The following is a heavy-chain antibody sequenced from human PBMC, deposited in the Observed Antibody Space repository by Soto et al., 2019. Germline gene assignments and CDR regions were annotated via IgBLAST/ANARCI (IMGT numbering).Heavy chain of an antibody. J-gene: IGHJ4*02. Sequence: PGGSLRLSCAASGFTFSSYAMSWVRQAPGKGLEWVSAISGSGGSTYYADSVKGRFTISRDNSKNTLYLQMNSLRAEDTAVYYCAKDRAKIVVVLWYFDYWGRGTLVTVSS. D-gene: IGHD2-2*01. CDR1: GFTFSSYA. CDR2: ISGSGGST. V-gene: IGHV3-23*01. CDR3: AKDRAKIVVVLWYFDY.